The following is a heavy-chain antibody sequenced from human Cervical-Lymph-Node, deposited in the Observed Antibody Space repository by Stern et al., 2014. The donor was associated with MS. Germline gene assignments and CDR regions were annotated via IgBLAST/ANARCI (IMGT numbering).Heavy chain of an antibody. D-gene: IGHD6-19*01. CDR3: ARAVAGSTEFDY. Sequence: VQLEESGPGLVKPSETLSLTCTVSGGSISSSNYYWGWIRQPPGKGLEWIGNIYYSGSNYCNPSLKSRLTISVDTAKNGFSLKLGSVTAADTAVYFCARAVAGSTEFDYWGQGTLVTVSS. J-gene: IGHJ4*02. CDR1: GGSISSSNYY. CDR2: IYYSGSN. V-gene: IGHV4-39*01.